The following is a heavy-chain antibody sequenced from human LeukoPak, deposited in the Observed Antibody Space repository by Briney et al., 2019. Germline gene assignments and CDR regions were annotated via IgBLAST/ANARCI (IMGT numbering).Heavy chain of an antibody. CDR3: ASLAPFGNYYDGDAFDY. V-gene: IGHV5-51*01. CDR2: IYPGDSDT. D-gene: IGHD3-22*01. CDR1: GYSFTSYW. Sequence: GESLKISCKGSGYSFTSYWIGWVRQPPGKGLAWPAIIYPGDSDTTYTPSLQRPVTISADKSISTASLQWRSRKASDTAMYYCASLAPFGNYYDGDAFDYWGQGTLVTVSS. J-gene: IGHJ4*02.